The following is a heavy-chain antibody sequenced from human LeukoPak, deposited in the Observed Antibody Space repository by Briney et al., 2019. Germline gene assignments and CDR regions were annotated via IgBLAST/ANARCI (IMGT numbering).Heavy chain of an antibody. CDR1: GFTFSSYA. D-gene: IGHD3-10*01. CDR3: AKGPLSFGELLS. V-gene: IGHV3-23*01. Sequence: GGSLRLSCAASGFTFSSYAMSWVRQAPGKGLEWVSAIIGSGSTTYYADSVKGRFTISRDNSKNTLYLQMNSLRAEDTAVYYCAKGPLSFGELLSWGQGTLVTVSS. J-gene: IGHJ5*02. CDR2: IIGSGSTT.